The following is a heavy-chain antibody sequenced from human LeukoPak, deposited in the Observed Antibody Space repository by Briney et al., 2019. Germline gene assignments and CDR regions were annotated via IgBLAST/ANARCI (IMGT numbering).Heavy chain of an antibody. J-gene: IGHJ3*02. Sequence: SETLSLTCTVSGGSISSYYWSWIRQPPGKGLEWIGYIYYRGSTNYNPSLRSRVTISVDTSRNQFSLRLSSVTAADTAVYYCARHAYTWSDYYGSSGEVPGAFDIWGHGAMVTVSS. CDR1: GGSISSYY. D-gene: IGHD1-26*01. CDR3: ARHAYTWSDYYGSSGEVPGAFDI. V-gene: IGHV4-59*08. CDR2: IYYRGST.